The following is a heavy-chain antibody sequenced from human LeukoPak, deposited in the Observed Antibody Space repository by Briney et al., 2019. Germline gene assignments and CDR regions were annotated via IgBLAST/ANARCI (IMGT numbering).Heavy chain of an antibody. V-gene: IGHV4-59*08. Sequence: PSETLSLTCTVSGGSFGSYYWSWIRQPPGKGLEWIGYIYYSGSTYYNPSLKTRLTISTDTSKSQFSLMLTSVTAADTAVYYCARYYCGSTDCPGIDYWGQGTLVTVSS. CDR3: ARYYCGSTDCPGIDY. J-gene: IGHJ4*02. CDR1: GGSFGSYY. CDR2: IYYSGST. D-gene: IGHD2-2*01.